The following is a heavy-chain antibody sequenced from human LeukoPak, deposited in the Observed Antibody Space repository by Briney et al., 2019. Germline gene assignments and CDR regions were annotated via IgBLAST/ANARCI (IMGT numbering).Heavy chain of an antibody. CDR1: GYTFTGYY. V-gene: IGHV1-2*02. CDR2: INPNSGGT. D-gene: IGHD5-18*01. CDR3: ARDREHSYGREWFDP. Sequence: GASVKVSCKASGYTFTGYYMHWVRQAPGQGLEWMGWINPNSGGTNYAQKFQGRVTMTRDTSISTAYMELSRLRSDDTAVYYCARDREHSYGREWFDPWGQGTLVTVSS. J-gene: IGHJ5*02.